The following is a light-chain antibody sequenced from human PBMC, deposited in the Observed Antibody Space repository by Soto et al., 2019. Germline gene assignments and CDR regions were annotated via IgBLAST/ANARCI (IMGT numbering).Light chain of an antibody. Sequence: EVVLTQSLATLSLYPGERATXSCRASRSVSSYLAWYQEKPGQPPRLLIYDASNRATGIPARFSGSGSGTEFTLTISSLQSEDFAVYYCQQYNNWPTLGEGTKVDIK. J-gene: IGKJ1*01. CDR3: QQYNNWPT. CDR2: DAS. V-gene: IGKV3-11*01. CDR1: RSVSSY.